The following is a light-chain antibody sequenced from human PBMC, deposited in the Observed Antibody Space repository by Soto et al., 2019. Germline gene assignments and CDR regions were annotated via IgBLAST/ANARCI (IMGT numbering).Light chain of an antibody. J-gene: IGLJ2*01. Sequence: QSALTQPASVSGSPGQSITISCTGTSSEVGSYNLVSWYQQHPGKAPKLMIYEVSKRPSGVSNRFSGSKSGNTASLTISGLQAEDEADYYCCSYAGSSTHVVFGGGTKVTVL. CDR1: SSEVGSYNL. CDR2: EVS. V-gene: IGLV2-23*02. CDR3: CSYAGSSTHVV.